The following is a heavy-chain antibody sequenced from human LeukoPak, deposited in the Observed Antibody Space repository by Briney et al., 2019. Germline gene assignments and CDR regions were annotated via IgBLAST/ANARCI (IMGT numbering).Heavy chain of an antibody. CDR3: AGEGTSGSYFKNFDY. J-gene: IGHJ4*02. CDR1: GGTFSSYA. V-gene: IGHV1-69*01. Sequence: VASVKVSCKASGGTFSSYAISWVRQAPGQGLEWMGGIIPIFSTANYAQKFQGRVTITADESTSTAYMELSSLRSEDTAVYYCAGEGTSGSYFKNFDYWGQGTLVTVSS. D-gene: IGHD1-26*01. CDR2: IIPIFSTA.